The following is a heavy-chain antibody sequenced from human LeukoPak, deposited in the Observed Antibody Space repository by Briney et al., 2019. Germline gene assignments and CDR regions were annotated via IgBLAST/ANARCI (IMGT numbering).Heavy chain of an antibody. V-gene: IGHV3-23*01. CDR1: GFTFISYA. D-gene: IGHD6-13*01. Sequence: KTGGSLRLSCAASGFTFISYAMSWVRQAPGKGLERVSAISGSGGSTYYADSVKGRFTISRDNSNNPLYLQMNSLRAEDTAVYYCAKDGTAGFNYDAFDIWGQGTMVTVPS. J-gene: IGHJ3*02. CDR2: ISGSGGST. CDR3: AKDGTAGFNYDAFDI.